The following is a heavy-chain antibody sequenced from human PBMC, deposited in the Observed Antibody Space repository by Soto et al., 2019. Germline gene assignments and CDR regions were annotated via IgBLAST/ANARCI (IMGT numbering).Heavy chain of an antibody. V-gene: IGHV3-23*01. J-gene: IGHJ1*01. D-gene: IGHD3-10*01. Sequence: EVQLLESGGGLVQPGGSLRLSCAVSGFTFSNSAMAWVRQAPGEGLEWVSHISASGATAFYADSVRGRFTISRDNSRSTLHLQMDSLRAEDTAIYYCAKTAFFGDPPGGDSWGQGTLVTVSS. CDR1: GFTFSNSA. CDR2: ISASGATA. CDR3: AKTAFFGDPPGGDS.